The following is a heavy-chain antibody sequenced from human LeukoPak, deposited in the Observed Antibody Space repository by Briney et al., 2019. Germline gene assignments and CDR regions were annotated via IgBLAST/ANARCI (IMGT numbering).Heavy chain of an antibody. CDR2: IAYDSSNK. CDR3: AKDGPERIFEY. J-gene: IGHJ4*02. CDR1: GFTFRDYG. Sequence: PGRAIRPSFSAPGFTFRDYGMHRVRQAPGKGLGGVAAIAYDSSNKYCADFVEGRFNISRDNSKNTLYLQMKSLRPEDTAVYYCAKDGPERIFEYWGQGTPVTVSA. D-gene: IGHD1-14*01. V-gene: IGHV3-30*18.